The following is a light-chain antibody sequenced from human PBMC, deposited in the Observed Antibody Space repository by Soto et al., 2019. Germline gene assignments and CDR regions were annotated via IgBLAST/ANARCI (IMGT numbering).Light chain of an antibody. J-gene: IGKJ2*01. V-gene: IGKV1-39*01. CDR3: QQSYSTPYT. CDR1: QSISNY. Sequence: DIQMTQSPSSLSASVGDRVTITCRASQSISNYLNWYQQKPGKAPKLLIYAAFSLQSGVPSRFSGSGSGTDFTLTISSLQPEDFATYYCQQSYSTPYTFGQGTSLEIK. CDR2: AAF.